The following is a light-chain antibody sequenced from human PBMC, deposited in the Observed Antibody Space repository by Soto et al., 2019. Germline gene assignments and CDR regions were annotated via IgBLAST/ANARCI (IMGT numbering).Light chain of an antibody. Sequence: EIVLTQSPATLSLSPGERATLSCRASQTVGIYLAWYQQKPGQAPRLLIYDASSRAAGIPARFSGSGSGTDFTLTISSLEPEDFAIYYCQHRSDWPWTFDQGTKVEIK. CDR2: DAS. V-gene: IGKV3-11*01. J-gene: IGKJ1*01. CDR1: QTVGIY. CDR3: QHRSDWPWT.